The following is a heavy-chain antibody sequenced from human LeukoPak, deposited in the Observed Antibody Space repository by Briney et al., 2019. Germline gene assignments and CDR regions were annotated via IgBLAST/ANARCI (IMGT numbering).Heavy chain of an antibody. CDR2: INWNGGST. CDR3: ARDPYDSSGYRTYYFDY. Sequence: PGGSLRLSCAASGFTFSSYAMSWVRQAPGKGLEWVSGINWNGGSTGYADSVKGRFTISRDNAKNSLYLQMNSLRAEDTALYYCARDPYDSSGYRTYYFDYWGQGTLVTVSS. V-gene: IGHV3-20*04. J-gene: IGHJ4*02. D-gene: IGHD3-22*01. CDR1: GFTFSSYA.